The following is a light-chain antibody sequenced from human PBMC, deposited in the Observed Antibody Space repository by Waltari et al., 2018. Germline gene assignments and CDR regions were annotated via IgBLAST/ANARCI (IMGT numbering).Light chain of an antibody. CDR2: GS. CDR1: SSIIGDYV. V-gene: IGLV1-36*01. Sequence: QSALTQEASVSGTVGQKFTLSCSGSSSIIGDYVVAWHQQISHGAPKLVMFGSSLPSGIPDRFSGSKSGTTAYLTISALQPEDEADYYCSTWDYVITSPWVFGGGTKLTVL. CDR3: STWDYVITSPWV. J-gene: IGLJ3*02.